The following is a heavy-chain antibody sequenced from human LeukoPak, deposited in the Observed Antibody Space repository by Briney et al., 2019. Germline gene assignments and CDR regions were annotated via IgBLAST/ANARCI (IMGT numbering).Heavy chain of an antibody. CDR1: GFTFSGSA. CDR2: IRSKANSYAT. CDR3: TRQGIAAAAFDY. D-gene: IGHD6-13*01. V-gene: IGHV3-73*01. J-gene: IGHJ4*02. Sequence: GRSLRLSCAASGFTFSGSAMHWVRQASGKGLEWVGRIRSKANSYATAYAASVKGRFTISRDDSKNTAYLQMNSLKTEDTAVYYCTRQGIAAAAFDYWGQGTLVTVSS.